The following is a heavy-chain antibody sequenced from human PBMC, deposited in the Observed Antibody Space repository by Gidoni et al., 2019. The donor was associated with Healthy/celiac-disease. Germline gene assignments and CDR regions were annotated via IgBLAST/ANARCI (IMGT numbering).Heavy chain of an antibody. CDR1: GGSISSSSYY. CDR3: ARSSQYCSSTSCSEKYYYYGMDV. Sequence: QLQLQESGPGLVKPSETLSLTCTVSGGSISSSSYYWGWLRQPPGKGLEWIGSIYYSGSTYYNPSLKSRVTISVDTSKNQFSLKLSSVTAADTAVYYCARSSQYCSSTSCSEKYYYYGMDVWGQGTTVTVSS. CDR2: IYYSGST. J-gene: IGHJ6*02. D-gene: IGHD2-2*01. V-gene: IGHV4-39*01.